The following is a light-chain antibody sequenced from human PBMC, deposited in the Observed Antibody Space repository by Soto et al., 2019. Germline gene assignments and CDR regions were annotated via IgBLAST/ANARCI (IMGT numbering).Light chain of an antibody. Sequence: DIQLTQSPSTLSASVGDRVTITCRASEDISRWLAWYQHKPGKAPKLLIYQASNLESGVPSRFTGSGSETELALTISGMQPDDFASYCCLQYHFYPYTFGQGTKLEIK. CDR2: QAS. CDR1: EDISRW. CDR3: LQYHFYPYT. V-gene: IGKV1-5*03. J-gene: IGKJ2*01.